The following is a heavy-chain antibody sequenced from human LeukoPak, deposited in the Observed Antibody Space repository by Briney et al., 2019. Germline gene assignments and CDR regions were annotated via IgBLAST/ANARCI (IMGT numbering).Heavy chain of an antibody. J-gene: IGHJ5*02. V-gene: IGHV1-69*04. D-gene: IGHD5-12*01. CDR3: AREVKGGYDRLNWFDP. CDR2: IIPIFGIA. Sequence: SVKVSCKASGGTFSSYAISWVRQAPGQGLEWMGRIIPIFGIANYAQKFQGSVTITADKSTSTAYMELSSLRSEDTAVYYCAREVKGGYDRLNWFDPWGQGTLVTVSS. CDR1: GGTFSSYA.